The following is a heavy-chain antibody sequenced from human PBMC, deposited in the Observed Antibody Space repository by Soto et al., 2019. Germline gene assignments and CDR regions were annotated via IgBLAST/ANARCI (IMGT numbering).Heavy chain of an antibody. CDR1: GFTFGRYL. D-gene: IGHD3-3*01. Sequence: GGSRRLSWAASGFTFGRYLMNWVRQAPGKGLGWLANVKEDGSEKFYVDSVKGRFTISRDNAQNSVYLQMNNLRAEDTAIYYCARDEGGVGYYTGPYYYGMDVWGRGTTVTVSS. CDR3: ARDEGGVGYYTGPYYYGMDV. V-gene: IGHV3-7*03. J-gene: IGHJ6*02. CDR2: VKEDGSEK.